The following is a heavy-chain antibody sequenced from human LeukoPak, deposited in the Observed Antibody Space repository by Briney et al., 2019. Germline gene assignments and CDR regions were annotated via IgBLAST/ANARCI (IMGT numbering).Heavy chain of an antibody. CDR2: ISSSGSTI. CDR1: GFTFSSYE. V-gene: IGHV3-48*03. J-gene: IGHJ4*02. CDR3: ARAAPSIVGATVGDYYFDY. D-gene: IGHD1-26*01. Sequence: GGSLRLSCAASGFTFSSYEMNWVRQAPGKGLEWVSYISSSGSTIYYADSVKGRFTISRDNAKNSLYLQMNSLRAEDTAVYYCARAAPSIVGATVGDYYFDYWGQGTLVTVSS.